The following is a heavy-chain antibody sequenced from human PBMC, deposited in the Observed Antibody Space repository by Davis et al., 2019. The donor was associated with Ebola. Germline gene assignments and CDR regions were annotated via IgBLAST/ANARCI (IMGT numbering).Heavy chain of an antibody. CDR3: ARLIYDTSGYYSAFDY. J-gene: IGHJ4*02. V-gene: IGHV3-74*01. CDR2: INSDESS. Sequence: HTGGSLRLSCEASGFTFSSYWMDWVRQAPGKGLVWVSRINSDESSSYADSVKGRFTISRDNSKNTLYLQMNSLRDEDTAVYYCARLIYDTSGYYSAFDYWGQGILVTVSS. CDR1: GFTFSSYW. D-gene: IGHD3-22*01.